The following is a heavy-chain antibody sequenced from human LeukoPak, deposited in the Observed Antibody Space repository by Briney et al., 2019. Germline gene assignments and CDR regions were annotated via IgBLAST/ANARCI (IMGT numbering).Heavy chain of an antibody. CDR3: AKGGWLAIRPPYDLQYYFDY. CDR1: GFTFDDYG. J-gene: IGHJ4*02. V-gene: IGHV3-20*04. Sequence: PGGSLRLSCAASGFTFDDYGMSWVRQAPGKGLEWVSGINWNGGSTGYADSVKGRFTISRDNAKNSLYLQMNSLRAEDTALYYCAKGGWLAIRPPYDLQYYFDYWGQGTLVTVSS. CDR2: INWNGGST. D-gene: IGHD2-21*01.